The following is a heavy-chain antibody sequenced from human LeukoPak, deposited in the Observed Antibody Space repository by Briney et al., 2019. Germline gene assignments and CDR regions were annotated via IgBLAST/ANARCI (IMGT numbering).Heavy chain of an antibody. CDR1: GYTFTSYG. J-gene: IGHJ6*03. CDR3: ARLAAAGHYYYYYMDV. CDR2: INTNTGNP. Sequence: ASVKVSCKASGYTFTSYGISWVRQAPGQGLEWMGWINTNTGNPTYAQGFTGRFVFSLDTSVSTAYLQISSLKAEDTAVYYCARLAAAGHYYYYYMDVWGKGTTVTVSS. D-gene: IGHD6-13*01. V-gene: IGHV7-4-1*02.